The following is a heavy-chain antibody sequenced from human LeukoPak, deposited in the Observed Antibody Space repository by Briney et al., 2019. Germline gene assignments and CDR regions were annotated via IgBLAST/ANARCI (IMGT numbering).Heavy chain of an antibody. V-gene: IGHV1-3*01. CDR3: ASFCSGGSCYRTY. D-gene: IGHD2-15*01. Sequence: AASVKVSCKASGYTFTGYYMHWVRQAPGQGLEWMGWINAVNGNTKYSQKFQGRVTITRDTSASTAYMELSSLRSEDTAVYYCASFCSGGSCYRTYWGQGTLVTVSS. CDR2: INAVNGNT. CDR1: GYTFTGYY. J-gene: IGHJ4*02.